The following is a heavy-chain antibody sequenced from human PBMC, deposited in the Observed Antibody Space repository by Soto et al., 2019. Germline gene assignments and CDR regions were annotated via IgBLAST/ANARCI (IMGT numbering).Heavy chain of an antibody. CDR3: ARYSITTNYYYGMDV. Sequence: QVQLVESGGGVVQPGRSLRLSCAASGFIFSNYGMHWVRQAPGKGLEWLAVISNDGSNKNYADSVKGRFTISRDNSENMVYLQTNSLRPEDRAVYFCARYSITTNYYYGMDVWGQGTTVTVSS. CDR1: GFIFSNYG. CDR2: ISNDGSNK. D-gene: IGHD6-13*01. V-gene: IGHV3-30*03. J-gene: IGHJ6*02.